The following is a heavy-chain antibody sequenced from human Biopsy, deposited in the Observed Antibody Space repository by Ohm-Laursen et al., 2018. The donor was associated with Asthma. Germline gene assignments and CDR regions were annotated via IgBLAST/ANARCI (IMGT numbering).Heavy chain of an antibody. CDR1: GYTFSSYQ. Sequence: ASVKVSCKASGYTFSSYQMHWVRQAPGQGLEWLGMIKHISEYAQKFQGRVTMTRDTSTSTVYMELSSLRSEDTAVYYCARSMIVADGSDAFDIWGQGTMVAVSS. V-gene: IGHV1-46*01. CDR3: ARSMIVADGSDAFDI. J-gene: IGHJ3*02. D-gene: IGHD3-22*01. CDR2: IKHISE.